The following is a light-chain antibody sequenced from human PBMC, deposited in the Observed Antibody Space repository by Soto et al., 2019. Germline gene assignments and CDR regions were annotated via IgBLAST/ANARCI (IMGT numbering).Light chain of an antibody. CDR3: QQSYSTPRT. CDR1: QSISSY. J-gene: IGKJ2*01. CDR2: AAS. Sequence: DIQMTQSPSSLSASVGDRVTITCRASQSISSYLNWYQQKPGKAPKLLIYAASSLQSGVPSRFSGSGSGTDFTLAISSLQPEDSATYYCQQSYSTPRTFGQGTKVEI. V-gene: IGKV1-39*01.